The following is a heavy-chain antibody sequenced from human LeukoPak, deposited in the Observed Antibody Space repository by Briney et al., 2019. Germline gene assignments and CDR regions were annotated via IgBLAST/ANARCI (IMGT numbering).Heavy chain of an antibody. D-gene: IGHD2-8*01. CDR1: GYNFATYW. V-gene: IGHV5-51*01. Sequence: GESLKISCEGSGYNFATYWIGWVRQMPGEGLEWMGIIYPGDSDTRYSPSFQGQVTISADKSISTAYLRCGSLTASDTAMYYCARPRFCTNGVCPYGIDYWGQGTLVTVSS. J-gene: IGHJ4*02. CDR2: IYPGDSDT. CDR3: ARPRFCTNGVCPYGIDY.